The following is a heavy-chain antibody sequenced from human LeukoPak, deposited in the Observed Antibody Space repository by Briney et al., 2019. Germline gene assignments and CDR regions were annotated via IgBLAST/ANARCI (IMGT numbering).Heavy chain of an antibody. J-gene: IGHJ5*02. Sequence: PSETLSLTCAIYSESFSGYFWSWIRQPPGKGLEWIGEINYSGSTNYNPSLKSRVTISIDTSKNQFSLQLNSVTPEDTAVYYCARDPSGVGAHLGYWFDPWGQGTLVTVSS. CDR3: ARDPSGVGAHLGYWFDP. CDR2: INYSGST. CDR1: SESFSGYF. V-gene: IGHV4-34*01. D-gene: IGHD3-10*01.